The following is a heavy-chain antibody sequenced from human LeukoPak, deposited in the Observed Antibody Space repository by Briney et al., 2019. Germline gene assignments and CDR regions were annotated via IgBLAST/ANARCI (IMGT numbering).Heavy chain of an antibody. Sequence: SETLSLTCAVYGGSFSGYYWSWIRQPPGKGLEWIGEINHSGSTNYNPSLKSRVTISVGTSKNQFSLKLSSVTAADTAVYYCARGSSGYGYWGQGTLVTVSS. CDR3: ARGSSGYGY. CDR2: INHSGST. J-gene: IGHJ4*02. V-gene: IGHV4-34*01. CDR1: GGSFSGYY. D-gene: IGHD3-22*01.